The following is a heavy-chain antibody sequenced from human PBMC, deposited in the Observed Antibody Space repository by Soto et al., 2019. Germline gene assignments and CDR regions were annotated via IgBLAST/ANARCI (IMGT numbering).Heavy chain of an antibody. V-gene: IGHV1-18*01. CDR2: ISPYNGNT. CDR3: GPXTTXTTXPTYXYXDA. D-gene: IGHD4-4*01. J-gene: IGHJ6*03. CDR1: GYTFTSYA. Sequence: ASVKVSCKTSGYTFTSYAISWVRQAPGQGLEWMGWISPYNGNTNYAQNLQGRVTMTTDTSTTTAYMELRSLRSDDTAVYYCGPXTTXTTXPTYXYXDAWRNXTPXTVXS.